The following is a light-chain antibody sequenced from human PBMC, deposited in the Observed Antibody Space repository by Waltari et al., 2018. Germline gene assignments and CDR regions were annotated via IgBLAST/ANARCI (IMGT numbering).Light chain of an antibody. CDR1: SSDIGRYDL. Sequence: QSALTQPAAVSGSPGQSVTISCTGASSDIGRYDLVSWYQQHPGNAPKLVISDVTKRPSGVSGRFSGSKSGDMASRTISGLQFEDEADFYCCSYAGNYIWVFGGGTRLTVL. V-gene: IGLV2-23*02. J-gene: IGLJ3*02. CDR3: CSYAGNYIWV. CDR2: DVT.